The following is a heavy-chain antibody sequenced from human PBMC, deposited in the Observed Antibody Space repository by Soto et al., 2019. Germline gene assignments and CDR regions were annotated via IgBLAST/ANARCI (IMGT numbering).Heavy chain of an antibody. CDR3: ARGQRALITYGPFDP. V-gene: IGHV3-23*01. J-gene: IGHJ5*02. Sequence: EVQLLGSGGDLVQPGGSLRLSCAASGFTLSSYAMSWVRQAPGKGLEWVSTFSGTGGYTYYTDSVKGRFTISRDESKNTLFLHMNSLRAADTAVYYCARGQRALITYGPFDPWGQGTLVTVSS. CDR1: GFTLSSYA. D-gene: IGHD4-17*01. CDR2: FSGTGGYT.